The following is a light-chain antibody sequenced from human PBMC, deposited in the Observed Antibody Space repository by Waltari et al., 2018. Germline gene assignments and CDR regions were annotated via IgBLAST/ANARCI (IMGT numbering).Light chain of an antibody. Sequence: EIVLTQSPATLSLSPGQRATLSCGASQSVSINLGWYQQKLGQPPRLLIYDTSNRATGIPDRFSASGFGTDFTLTISSLEPEDFAVYFCQQTSSWPLTFGGGTKVEIK. CDR3: QQTSSWPLT. CDR2: DTS. V-gene: IGKV3-11*01. CDR1: QSVSIN. J-gene: IGKJ4*01.